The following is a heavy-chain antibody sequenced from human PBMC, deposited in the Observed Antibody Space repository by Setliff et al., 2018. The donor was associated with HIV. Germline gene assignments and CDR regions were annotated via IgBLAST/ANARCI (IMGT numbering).Heavy chain of an antibody. CDR3: VRDVYTSNWYLNWFDP. CDR1: GFSFSTYW. Sequence: LRLSCAASGFSFSTYWLSWVRQAPGKGLEWVADIKQGGCEKYYVDSVKGRFTISRDDAKNSLYLQMNSLRAEDTAMYYCVRDVYTSNWYLNWFDPWGQGTLVTVSS. CDR2: IKQGGCEK. V-gene: IGHV3-7*01. D-gene: IGHD6-13*01. J-gene: IGHJ5*02.